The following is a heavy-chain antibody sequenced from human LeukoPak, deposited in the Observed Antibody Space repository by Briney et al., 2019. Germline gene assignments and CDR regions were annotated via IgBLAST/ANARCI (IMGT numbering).Heavy chain of an antibody. CDR2: IKEDGTET. V-gene: IGHV3-7*01. J-gene: IGHJ6*02. Sequence: GGSLRLSCAASGFMFSSNWMSWVRLAPGKGLEWVANIKEDGTETYYVDSVKGRFTISRDNSKNTVYLQMNSLRPEDTAVYYCAKASGPFSYSYYGIDVWGQGTTVTVS. CDR1: GFMFSSNW. CDR3: AKASGPFSYSYYGIDV.